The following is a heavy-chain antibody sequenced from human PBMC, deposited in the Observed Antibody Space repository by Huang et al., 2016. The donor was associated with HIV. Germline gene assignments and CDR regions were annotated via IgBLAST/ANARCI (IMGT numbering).Heavy chain of an antibody. J-gene: IGHJ3*02. CDR2: INHSGST. CDR1: GGSFSGYY. V-gene: IGHV4-34*01. D-gene: IGHD1-1*01. Sequence: QVQLQQWGAGLLKPSETLSLTCAVYGGSFSGYYWSWIRQSPGKGLEWIGEINHSGSTNYNPSLKGRLTISVDTSKNQFSLKLSAVTAADTAVYYCARERMMSWLDDHDAFDIWGQGTMVTVSS. CDR3: ARERMMSWLDDHDAFDI.